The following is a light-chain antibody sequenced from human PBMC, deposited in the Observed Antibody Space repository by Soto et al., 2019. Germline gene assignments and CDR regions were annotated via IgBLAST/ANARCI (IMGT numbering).Light chain of an antibody. Sequence: EIVMTQSPVTLSLSPGETVILSCRASQSLRSNLAWYQQKPGRALRLLIDGASTRATGIPDRFSGSGSGTDFTLTISRLEPEDVAVYYCQQYEAVVTFGQGTKVDIK. CDR2: GAS. J-gene: IGKJ1*01. V-gene: IGKV3-20*01. CDR1: QSLRSN. CDR3: QQYEAVVT.